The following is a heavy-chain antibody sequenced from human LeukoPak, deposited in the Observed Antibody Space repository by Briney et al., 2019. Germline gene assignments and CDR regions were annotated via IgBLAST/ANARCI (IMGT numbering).Heavy chain of an antibody. V-gene: IGHV1-3*01. CDR2: INAGNGNT. D-gene: IGHD6-19*01. CDR1: GYTFTSYA. CDR3: SCYIAVAGTELELDY. J-gene: IGHJ4*02. Sequence: GASVKVSCKASGYTFTSYAMHWARQAPGQGLEWMGWINAGNGNTKYSQKFQGRVTITRDTSASTAYMELSSLRSEDTALYYCSCYIAVAGTELELDYWGQGTLVTVSS.